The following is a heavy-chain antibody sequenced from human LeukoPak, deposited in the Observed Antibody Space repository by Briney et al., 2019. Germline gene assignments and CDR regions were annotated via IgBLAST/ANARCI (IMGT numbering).Heavy chain of an antibody. CDR3: ARGVGLFRGAWSY. V-gene: IGHV4-34*01. CDR1: GGSISSYY. J-gene: IGHJ4*02. Sequence: SETLSLTCTVSGGSISSYYWSWIRQPPGKGLEWIGEINHSGSTNYNPSLKSRVTISVDTSKNQFSLKLSSVTAADTAVYYCARGVGLFRGAWSYWGQGTLVTVSS. CDR2: INHSGST. D-gene: IGHD3-3*01.